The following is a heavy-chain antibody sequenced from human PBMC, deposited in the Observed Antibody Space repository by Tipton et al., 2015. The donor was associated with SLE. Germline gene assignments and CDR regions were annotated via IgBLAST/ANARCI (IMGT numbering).Heavy chain of an antibody. V-gene: IGHV1-8*01. D-gene: IGHD2-8*01. CDR2: MNPNSGYT. Sequence: QSGPEVKKPGASVKVSCKASGYTLTSYDINWVRQATGQGLEWMGWMNPNSGYTGYPQRFQGRVTMTRNTSISTAYMELSSLSSEDTAVYYCAREGDGFDYWGQGTLVTVSS. J-gene: IGHJ4*02. CDR1: GYTLTSYD. CDR3: AREGDGFDY.